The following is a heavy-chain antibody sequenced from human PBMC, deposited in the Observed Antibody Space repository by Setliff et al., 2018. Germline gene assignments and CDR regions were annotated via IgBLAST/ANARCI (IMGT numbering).Heavy chain of an antibody. CDR3: ATGSLAIAGPGH. D-gene: IGHD6-13*01. J-gene: IGHJ4*02. CDR2: INTRTGEP. V-gene: IGHV7-4-1*02. CDR1: GFTFTNYA. Sequence: ASVKVSCKASGFTFTNYAMNWVRQAPGQGLEWMGWINTRTGEPMYDQGFAGRFVFSLDPSVSTAYLECSSLKAEDTAHYYCATGSLAIAGPGHWGQGTLVTASS.